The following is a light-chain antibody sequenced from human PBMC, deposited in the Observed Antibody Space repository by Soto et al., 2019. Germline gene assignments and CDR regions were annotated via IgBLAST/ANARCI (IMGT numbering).Light chain of an antibody. CDR3: QQYDNLPLT. V-gene: IGKV1-33*01. J-gene: IGKJ4*01. Sequence: DIQMTQSPSSLSASVGDRVTITCQASQDISNYLNCYQQKPGKAPKLLIYDASNLETGVPSRFSGSGSGTDFTFTISSQQPEDIATYYCQQYDNLPLTFGGGTKVAIK. CDR2: DAS. CDR1: QDISNY.